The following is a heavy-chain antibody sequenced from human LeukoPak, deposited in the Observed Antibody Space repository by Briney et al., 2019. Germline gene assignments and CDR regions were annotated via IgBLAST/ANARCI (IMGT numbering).Heavy chain of an antibody. D-gene: IGHD1-26*01. CDR2: ISSDGGST. CDR3: ARGRQGAKTRYFDL. Sequence: PGASLRLSCAASEIIFSNYAMHWVRQGPGKGLEFISTISSDGGSTYYANSVKGRFTISRDNSKNTLYLQMGSLRAEDMAVYYCARGRQGAKTRYFDLWGRGTRVTVSS. V-gene: IGHV3-64*01. J-gene: IGHJ2*01. CDR1: EIIFSNYA.